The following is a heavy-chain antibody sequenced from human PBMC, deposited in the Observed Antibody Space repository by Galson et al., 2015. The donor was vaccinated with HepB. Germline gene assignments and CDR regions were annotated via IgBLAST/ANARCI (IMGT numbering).Heavy chain of an antibody. CDR1: GFTFSSYW. CDR3: ARELMVRGANFDY. V-gene: IGHV3-7*01. D-gene: IGHD3-10*01. Sequence: SLRLSCAASGFTFSSYWMSWVRQTPGKGLEWVANIKQDGSEKYYVDSVKGRFTISRDNAKNSLYLQMNSLRAEDTAVYYCARELMVRGANFDYWGQGPLVPVSS. J-gene: IGHJ4*02. CDR2: IKQDGSEK.